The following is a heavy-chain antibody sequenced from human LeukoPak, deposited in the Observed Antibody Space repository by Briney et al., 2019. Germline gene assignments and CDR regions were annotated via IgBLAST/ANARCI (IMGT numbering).Heavy chain of an antibody. V-gene: IGHV1-2*02. CDR2: INPQIGDT. J-gene: IGHJ5*02. D-gene: IGHD6-13*01. Sequence: ASVKVSCKASRYTFTGYYFHWVRQAPGQGLEWMGWINPQIGDTDYAERFQGRVSMSTDPPITTVYMELGRLTSDDTALYYCARASLYGSSWLTFDPWGPGTLDAVST. CDR3: ARASLYGSSWLTFDP. CDR1: RYTFTGYY.